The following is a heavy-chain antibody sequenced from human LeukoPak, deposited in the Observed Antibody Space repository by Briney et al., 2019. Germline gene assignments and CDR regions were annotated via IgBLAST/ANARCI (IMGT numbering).Heavy chain of an antibody. Sequence: PGGSLRLSCAVSGFNFRDHWMDWVRQAPGKGLEWVSAISGSGGSTYYADSVKGRFTISRDNSKNTLYLQMNSLRAEDTAVYYCAKTLTSSSYYYYYGMDVWGQGTTVTVSS. J-gene: IGHJ6*02. CDR3: AKTLTSSSYYYYYGMDV. CDR2: ISGSGGST. V-gene: IGHV3-23*01. CDR1: GFNFRDHW. D-gene: IGHD6-6*01.